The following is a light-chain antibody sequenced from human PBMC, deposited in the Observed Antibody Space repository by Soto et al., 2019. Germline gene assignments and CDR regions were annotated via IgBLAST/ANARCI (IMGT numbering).Light chain of an antibody. CDR2: AAS. CDR1: QGISSY. V-gene: IGKV1-8*01. J-gene: IGKJ1*01. CDR3: QQYYSYPGWT. Sequence: AIRMTQSPSSVSASTGDRVTITCRASQGISSYLAWYQQKPGKAPKLLIYAASTLQSGVPSRFSGSGSGTDFTLTISCLQSEDFATYYCQQYYSYPGWTFGHGTKVEIK.